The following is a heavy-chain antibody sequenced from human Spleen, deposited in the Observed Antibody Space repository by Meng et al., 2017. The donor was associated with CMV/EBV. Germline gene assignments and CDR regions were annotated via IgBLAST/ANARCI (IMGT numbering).Heavy chain of an antibody. CDR3: AKDIASYGYQFPFDY. J-gene: IGHJ4*02. Sequence: GESLKISCAASGFTFSDYYMSWIRQAPGKGLEWFSYISSSGDTIYYADSVKGRFTISRDNAKNSLYLQMNSLRAEDTALYYCAKDIASYGYQFPFDYWGQGTLVTVSS. D-gene: IGHD5-18*01. V-gene: IGHV3-11*01. CDR2: ISSSGDTI. CDR1: GFTFSDYY.